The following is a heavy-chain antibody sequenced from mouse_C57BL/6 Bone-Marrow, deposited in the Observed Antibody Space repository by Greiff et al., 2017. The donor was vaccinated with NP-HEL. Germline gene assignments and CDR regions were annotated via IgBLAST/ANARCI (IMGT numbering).Heavy chain of an antibody. Sequence: EVQRVESGEGLVKPGGSLKLSCAASGFTFSSYAMSWVRQTPEKRLEWVAYISSGGDYIYYADTVKGRFTISRDNARNTLYLQMSSLKSEDTAMYYCTRGDYVLFAYWGQGTLVTVSA. V-gene: IGHV5-9-1*02. CDR1: GFTFSSYA. CDR3: TRGDYVLFAY. D-gene: IGHD2-4*01. CDR2: ISSGGDYI. J-gene: IGHJ3*01.